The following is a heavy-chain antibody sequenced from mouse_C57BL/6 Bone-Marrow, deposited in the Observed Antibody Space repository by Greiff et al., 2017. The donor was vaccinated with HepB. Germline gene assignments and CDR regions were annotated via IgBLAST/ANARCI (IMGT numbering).Heavy chain of an antibody. CDR2: ISNGGGST. J-gene: IGHJ1*03. CDR1: GFTFSDYY. D-gene: IGHD2-3*01. CDR3: ARQNGYSYWYFDV. Sequence: EVKLMESGGGLVQPGGSLKLSCAASGFTFSDYYMYWVRQTPEKRLEWVAYISNGGGSTYYPDTVKGRFTISRDNAKNTLYLQMSRLKSDDTAMYYCARQNGYSYWYFDVWGTGTTVTVSS. V-gene: IGHV5-12*01.